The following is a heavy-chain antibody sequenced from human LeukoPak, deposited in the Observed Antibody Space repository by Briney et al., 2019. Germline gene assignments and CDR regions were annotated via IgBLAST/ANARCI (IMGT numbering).Heavy chain of an antibody. J-gene: IGHJ6*02. CDR2: IRSKAYGGTT. Sequence: GGSLRLSCTASGFTFGDYAISWVRQAPGKGLEWVGFIRSKAYGGTTEYAASVKGRFTISRDDSKSIAYLQMNSLKTEDTAVYYCTRGAYCGGDCSYGMDVWGQGTTVTVSS. CDR3: TRGAYCGGDCSYGMDV. D-gene: IGHD2-21*02. CDR1: GFTFGDYA. V-gene: IGHV3-49*04.